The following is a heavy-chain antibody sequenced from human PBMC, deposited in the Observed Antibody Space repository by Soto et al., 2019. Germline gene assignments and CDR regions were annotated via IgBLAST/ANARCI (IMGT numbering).Heavy chain of an antibody. CDR2: IIPIFGTA. Sequence: SVKVSCKASGGTFSSYAISWVRQAPGQGLEWMGGIIPIFGTANYAQKFRGRVTITADESTSTAYMELSSLRSEDTAVYYCARVDYSSPNHFDYWGQGTLVTVSS. V-gene: IGHV1-69*13. CDR3: ARVDYSSPNHFDY. J-gene: IGHJ4*02. CDR1: GGTFSSYA. D-gene: IGHD4-4*01.